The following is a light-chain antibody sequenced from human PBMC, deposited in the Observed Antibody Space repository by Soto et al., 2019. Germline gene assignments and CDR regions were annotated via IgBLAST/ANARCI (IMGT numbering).Light chain of an antibody. CDR1: QSVNNY. V-gene: IGKV3-11*01. CDR3: QQRRTWPWLT. CDR2: DVS. J-gene: IGKJ4*01. Sequence: EIVLTQSPATLSLSPGERATLSCRASQSVNNYLAWYQQRPGQAPRLLIYDVSNRATGLPARFSGSGSGTDFTLTISSLEPEDSAVYFCQQRRTWPWLTFGGGTRVEIK.